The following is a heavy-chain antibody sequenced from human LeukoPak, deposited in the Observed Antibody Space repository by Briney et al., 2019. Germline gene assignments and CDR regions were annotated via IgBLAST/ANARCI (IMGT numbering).Heavy chain of an antibody. CDR2: IRRSGCRT. CDR3: AKDRSGSGSSMDV. D-gene: IGHD3-10*01. J-gene: IGHJ6*02. Sequence: GGSLTLFCAASGFTFSSYTMSWVGQAPGKGLEWVLGIRRSGCRTHYPDSVKGRFTISRKHSKNTLYLQMNSRRAEGTALNYRAKDRSGSGSSMDVWGQGTTVTLSS. CDR1: GFTFSSYT. V-gene: IGHV3-23*01.